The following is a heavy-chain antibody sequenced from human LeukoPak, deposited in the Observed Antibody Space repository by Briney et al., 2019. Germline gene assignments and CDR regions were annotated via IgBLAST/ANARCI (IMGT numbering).Heavy chain of an antibody. V-gene: IGHV3-21*05. Sequence: PGGSLRLSCTASGFIFSNHGMNWVRQAPGKGLEWISYISSTSADIYYVDSVKGRFTISRDNSKNTLYLQMNSLRAEDTAVYYCARGGLTVTTNFDYWGQGTLVTVSS. CDR1: GFIFSNHG. J-gene: IGHJ4*02. CDR3: ARGGLTVTTNFDY. D-gene: IGHD4-17*01. CDR2: ISSTSADI.